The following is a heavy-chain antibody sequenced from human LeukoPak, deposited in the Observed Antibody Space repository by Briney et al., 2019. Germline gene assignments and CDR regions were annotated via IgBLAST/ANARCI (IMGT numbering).Heavy chain of an antibody. Sequence: GGSLRLSCAASGFTFSRSWMSWVRQAPGKGLEWVANIKQDGSERKYVDSVKGRFTISRDNAKNSLYLQMNSLRAEDTALYYCAKGPNAVTTPSVDYWGQGTLVTVSS. J-gene: IGHJ4*02. CDR2: IKQDGSER. CDR3: AKGPNAVTTPSVDY. CDR1: GFTFSRSW. D-gene: IGHD5-18*01. V-gene: IGHV3-7*03.